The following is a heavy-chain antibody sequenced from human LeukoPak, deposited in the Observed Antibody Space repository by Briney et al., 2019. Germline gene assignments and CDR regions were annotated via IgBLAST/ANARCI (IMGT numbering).Heavy chain of an antibody. J-gene: IGHJ5*02. CDR1: GGSINSGSYY. V-gene: IGHV4-61*02. Sequence: SETLSLTCTVSGGSINSGSYYWSWVRPPAGKGLEWIGRFYSSGPTNYNPPNYNPPLKSRVTISADTSKNQFSLKLSSVTAADTAVYYCARTCSGGSCYSGGRFDPWGQGTLVTISS. CDR3: ARTCSGGSCYSGGRFDP. CDR2: FYSSGPTNYNPP. D-gene: IGHD2-15*01.